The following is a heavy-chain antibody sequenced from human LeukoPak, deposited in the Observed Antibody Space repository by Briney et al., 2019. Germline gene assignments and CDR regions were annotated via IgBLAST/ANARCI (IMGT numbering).Heavy chain of an antibody. V-gene: IGHV4-39*01. CDR1: GGSISSSSHW. Sequence: SETLSLTCTVSGGSISSSSHWWGWLRQPPGKGREWIGNIYYSGSTNSHPSLKSRVTISIDTSKNQFSLKLSSATATDTAVYCCARRRGDSAYRDYWGQGTLVTVSP. CDR2: IYYSGST. J-gene: IGHJ4*02. CDR3: ARRRGDSAYRDY. D-gene: IGHD2-21*01.